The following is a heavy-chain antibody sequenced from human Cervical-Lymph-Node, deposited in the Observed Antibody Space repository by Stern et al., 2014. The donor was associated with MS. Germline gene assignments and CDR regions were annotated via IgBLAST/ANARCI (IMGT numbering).Heavy chain of an antibody. D-gene: IGHD3-22*01. CDR3: ARREDIYDTTGYSH. V-gene: IGHV1-2*06. J-gene: IGHJ4*02. CDR2: MNPHTGGT. Sequence: QVQLMQSGAEVEKPGASVKVSCKASGYTFTAYYIHWVRQAPGQRLEWMGRMNPHTGGTNHAQRFQARVTMTRDTSISTAYMELNSLTSDDTAVYYCARREDIYDTTGYSHWGQGTLVTVSS. CDR1: GYTFTAYY.